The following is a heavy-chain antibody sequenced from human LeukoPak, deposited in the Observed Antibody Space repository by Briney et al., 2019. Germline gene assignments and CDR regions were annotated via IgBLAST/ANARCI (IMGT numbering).Heavy chain of an antibody. CDR2: IYYSGST. V-gene: IGHV4-59*08. J-gene: IGHJ4*02. CDR3: ASETNGHRY. Sequence: PSETLSLTCTVSGGSISSYYWSWIRQPPGKGLEWIGYIYYSGSTNYNPSLKSRVTISVDTSKNQFSLKLSSVTAADTAVYYCASETNGHRYWGQGTLVTVSS. CDR1: GGSISSYY.